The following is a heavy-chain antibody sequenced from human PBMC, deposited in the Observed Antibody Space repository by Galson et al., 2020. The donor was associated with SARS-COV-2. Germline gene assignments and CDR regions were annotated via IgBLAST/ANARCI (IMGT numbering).Heavy chain of an antibody. CDR3: ASHSIIADIDY. CDR1: GFTFNRYS. CDR2: ISFDGGNA. V-gene: IGHV3-30-3*01. Sequence: TGGSLRLSCAASGFTFNRYSMHWVRQAPGKGLEWVAVISFDGGNAYYADSVKGQFTISRDNSKDTLYLQMSTLRTEDTAVYYCASHSIIADIDYWGQGTLVTVSS. J-gene: IGHJ4*02. D-gene: IGHD3-10*01.